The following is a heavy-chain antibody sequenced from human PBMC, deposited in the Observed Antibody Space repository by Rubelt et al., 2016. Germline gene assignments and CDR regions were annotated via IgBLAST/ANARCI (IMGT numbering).Heavy chain of an antibody. J-gene: IGHJ3*02. CDR1: GYSISSGYY. V-gene: IGHV4-38-2*02. D-gene: IGHD1-20*01. CDR2: IYHSGST. Sequence: QVQLQESGPGLVKPSETLSLTCTVSGYSISSGYYWGWIRQPPGKGLEWIGSIYHSGSTYYNPSLKRRVTISVDTSKNQFSLKLSSVTAADTAVYYCARAVTGNPPDAFDIWGQGTMVTVSS. CDR3: ARAVTGNPPDAFDI.